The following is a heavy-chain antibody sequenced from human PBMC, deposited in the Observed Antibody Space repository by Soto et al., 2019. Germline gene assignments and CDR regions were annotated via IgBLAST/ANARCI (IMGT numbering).Heavy chain of an antibody. CDR2: IYHGGRT. CDR3: ARDPGYCTNGVCPIFDF. Sequence: SETLSLTCTVSGDSVTNYFWSWMRQPPGKGLEWIGHIYHGGRTKYSPSLRSRGTMSLDSSKNQFSLNLSSVTAADTAVYFCARDPGYCTNGVCPIFDFWGQGSLGNGS. D-gene: IGHD2-8*01. V-gene: IGHV4-59*02. CDR1: GDSVTNYF. J-gene: IGHJ4*02.